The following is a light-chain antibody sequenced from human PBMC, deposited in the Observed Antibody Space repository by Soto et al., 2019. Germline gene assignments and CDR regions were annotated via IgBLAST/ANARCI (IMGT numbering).Light chain of an antibody. Sequence: ETVMTQSPATLSVAPGERATLSCRASQSVSSNLAWYQQKPGQAPRLLIYRASTRATGIPARFSGSGPGTEFTLSISSLQSEDFAVYYCQQYNNWPSWTFGQGTKVEIK. J-gene: IGKJ1*01. CDR3: QQYNNWPSWT. CDR1: QSVSSN. V-gene: IGKV3-15*01. CDR2: RAS.